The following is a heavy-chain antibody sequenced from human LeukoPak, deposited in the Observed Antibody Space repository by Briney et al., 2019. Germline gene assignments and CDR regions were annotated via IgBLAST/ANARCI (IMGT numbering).Heavy chain of an antibody. CDR1: GYTFSNYV. CDR2: ISAYNGNT. J-gene: IGHJ2*01. CDR3: ARTMVRGVIVWYFDL. Sequence: ASVKVSCKTSGYTFSNYVLTWVRQATGQGLEWMGWISAYNGNTNYAQKLQGRVTMTTDTSTSTAYMELRSLRSDDTAVYYCARTMVRGVIVWYFDLWGRGTLVTVSS. D-gene: IGHD3-10*01. V-gene: IGHV1-18*01.